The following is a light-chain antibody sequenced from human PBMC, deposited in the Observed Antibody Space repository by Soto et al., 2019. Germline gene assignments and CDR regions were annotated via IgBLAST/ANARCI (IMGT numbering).Light chain of an antibody. CDR3: QQLNSYPYT. V-gene: IGKV1-9*01. Sequence: DIKLAQSPSFMSASVGDRVTITCRASQGTNNYLAWYQQQPGKAPKVLIYAASTLQSGVPSRFSGSGSGTEFTLTISSLQPEDFATYYCQQLNSYPYTFGQGTKLENK. J-gene: IGKJ2*01. CDR2: AAS. CDR1: QGTNNY.